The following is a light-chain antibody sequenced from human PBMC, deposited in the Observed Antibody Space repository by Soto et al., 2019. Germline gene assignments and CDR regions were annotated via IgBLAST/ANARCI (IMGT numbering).Light chain of an antibody. Sequence: DIQMTQSPSTLSASVGDRVTITCRASQSISSWLAWYQQKPGKAPKLLIYDASSLESGVPSRFSGSGSGTEFTHTISSLQPDDFATYYCQQYNSYVTWTFGQGTKVEIK. CDR1: QSISSW. CDR3: QQYNSYVTWT. V-gene: IGKV1-5*01. J-gene: IGKJ1*01. CDR2: DAS.